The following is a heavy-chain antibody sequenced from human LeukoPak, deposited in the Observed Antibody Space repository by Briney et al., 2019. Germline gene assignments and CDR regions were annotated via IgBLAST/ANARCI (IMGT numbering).Heavy chain of an antibody. CDR3: ARMLISSGYYVDS. J-gene: IGHJ4*02. CDR2: IYSGGTT. Sequence: GGSLRLSCAASGFTVSSNYMSWVRQAPGKGLEWVSVIYSGGTTYYADSVKGRFTISRDVSKNTLYLQMGSLRVEDTAVYYCARMLISSGYYVDSWGQGTLVTVSS. V-gene: IGHV3-53*01. CDR1: GFTVSSNY. D-gene: IGHD3-22*01.